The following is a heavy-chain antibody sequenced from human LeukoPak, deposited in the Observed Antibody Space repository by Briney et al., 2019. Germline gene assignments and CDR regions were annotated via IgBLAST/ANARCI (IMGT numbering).Heavy chain of an antibody. J-gene: IGHJ4*02. D-gene: IGHD3-3*01. CDR2: ISSSGSTI. CDR1: GFTFSSYE. Sequence: GGSLRLSCAASGFTFSSYEMNWVRQAPGKGLEWVSYISSSGSTIYYADSVKGRFTISRDNAKNTLYLQMNSLRAEDTAVYYCANWPPGTIFRWGQGTLVTVSS. CDR3: ANWPPGTIFR. V-gene: IGHV3-48*03.